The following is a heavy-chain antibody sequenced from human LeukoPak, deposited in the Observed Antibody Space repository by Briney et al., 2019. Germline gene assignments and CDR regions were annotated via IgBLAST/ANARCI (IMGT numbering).Heavy chain of an antibody. CDR1: GGSFSGYY. J-gene: IGHJ3*02. CDR2: INHSGST. V-gene: IGHV4-34*01. Sequence: SETLSLTCAVYGGSFSGYYWSWIRQPPGKGLEWIGEINHSGSTNYNPSLKSRVTISVDTSKNQFSLKLSSVTAADTAVYYCARSPPGTADFDIWGQGTMATVSS. D-gene: IGHD6-13*01. CDR3: ARSPPGTADFDI.